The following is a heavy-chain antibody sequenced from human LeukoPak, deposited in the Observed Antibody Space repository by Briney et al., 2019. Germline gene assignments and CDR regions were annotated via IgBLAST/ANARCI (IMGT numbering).Heavy chain of an antibody. J-gene: IGHJ4*02. D-gene: IGHD2-21*01. Sequence: GGSLRLSCAASGFTLSTYAMSWVRQTPGKGLEWVAATSSRDAGTYHADSGRGRFTISRDNSKNTLYLQMNSLRAEDAAVYFCAKAPVTSCRGAYCYPFDSWGQGTLVTVSS. V-gene: IGHV3-23*01. CDR2: TSSRDAGT. CDR3: AKAPVTSCRGAYCYPFDS. CDR1: GFTLSTYA.